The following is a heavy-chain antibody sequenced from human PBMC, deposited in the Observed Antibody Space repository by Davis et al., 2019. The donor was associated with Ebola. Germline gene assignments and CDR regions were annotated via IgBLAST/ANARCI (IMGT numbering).Heavy chain of an antibody. CDR1: GYSLTSYY. Sequence: ASVKVSCKASGYSLTSYYMHWVRQAPGQGLEWMGVINPSGDSTSYAQKFQGRVTMTRDTSTSTVYMELSSLRSDDTAVYYCARDGRAPRFLYGMDVWGQGTTVSISS. V-gene: IGHV1-46*01. CDR3: ARDGRAPRFLYGMDV. J-gene: IGHJ6*02. CDR2: INPSGDST. D-gene: IGHD1-1*01.